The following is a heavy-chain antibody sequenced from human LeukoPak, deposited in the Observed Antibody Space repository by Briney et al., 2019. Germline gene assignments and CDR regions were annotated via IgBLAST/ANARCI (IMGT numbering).Heavy chain of an antibody. D-gene: IGHD3-10*01. V-gene: IGHV4-38-2*01. CDR1: GYSIGSGFY. CDR2: IFHSGST. J-gene: IGHJ6*04. CDR3: ARASGSYGSGSYYYSGMDV. Sequence: SETLSLTCAVSGYSIGSGFYWGWIRQPPGKGLEWIGCIFHSGSTYYNPSLKSRVTISVDTSKNQFSLKLSSVTAADTALYYCARASGSYGSGSYYYSGMDVWGKGTTVTVSS.